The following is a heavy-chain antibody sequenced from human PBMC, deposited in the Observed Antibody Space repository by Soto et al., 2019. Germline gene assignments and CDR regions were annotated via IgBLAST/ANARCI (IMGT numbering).Heavy chain of an antibody. J-gene: IGHJ5*02. CDR1: GYTFTSYA. D-gene: IGHD6-19*01. V-gene: IGHV1-3*01. Sequence: GASVKVSCKASGYTFTSYAMHWVRQAPGQRLEWVGWINAGNGNTKYSQKFQGRVTITRDTSASTAYMELSSLRSEDTAVYYCAREDGVVYSSGWYGFDPWGQGTLVTVSS. CDR2: INAGNGNT. CDR3: AREDGVVYSSGWYGFDP.